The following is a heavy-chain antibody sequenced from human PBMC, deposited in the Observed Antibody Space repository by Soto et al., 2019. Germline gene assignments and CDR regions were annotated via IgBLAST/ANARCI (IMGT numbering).Heavy chain of an antibody. CDR1: GYRFTSYW. D-gene: IGHD6-13*01. CDR3: ARLQAAAGDNDLTFDY. CDR2: IDPSDSYT. J-gene: IGHJ4*02. Sequence: GPAVQSCGTGSGYRFTSYWISWVHQMPGKGLEWMGRIDPSDSYTNYSPSVQGHVTISADKSISTAYLQWSSLKASDTAMYYCARLQAAAGDNDLTFDYWGQGTLVTVSS. V-gene: IGHV5-10-1*01.